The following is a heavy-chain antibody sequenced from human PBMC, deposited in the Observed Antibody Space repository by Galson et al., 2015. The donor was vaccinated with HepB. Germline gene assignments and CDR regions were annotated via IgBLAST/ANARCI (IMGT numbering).Heavy chain of an antibody. Sequence: SLRLSCAASGFTFSSYGMHWVRQAPGKGLEWVAVISYDGSNKYYADPVKGRFTISRDNSKNTLYLQMNSLRAEDTAVYYCAKSWAGDDYWGQGTLVTVSP. CDR1: GFTFSSYG. J-gene: IGHJ4*02. D-gene: IGHD3-10*01. CDR2: ISYDGSNK. CDR3: AKSWAGDDY. V-gene: IGHV3-30*18.